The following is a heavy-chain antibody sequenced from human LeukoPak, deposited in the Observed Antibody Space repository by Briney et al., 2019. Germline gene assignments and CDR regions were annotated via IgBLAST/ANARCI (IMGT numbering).Heavy chain of an antibody. D-gene: IGHD3-22*01. CDR1: GGSIGSYY. J-gene: IGHJ4*02. V-gene: IGHV4-59*01. Sequence: QASETLSLTCTVSGGSIGSYYWSWIRQPPGKGLEWIGYIYYSGSTNYNPSLKSRVTISVDTSKNQFSLKLSSVTAADTAVYYCAAYYDSSGTMGSIDYWGQGTLVTVSS. CDR2: IYYSGST. CDR3: AAYYDSSGTMGSIDY.